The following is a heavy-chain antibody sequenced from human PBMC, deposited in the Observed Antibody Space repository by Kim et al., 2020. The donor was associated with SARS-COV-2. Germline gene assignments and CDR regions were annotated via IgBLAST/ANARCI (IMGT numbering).Heavy chain of an antibody. CDR3: ARVLRHYYDSSYWFDP. D-gene: IGHD3-22*01. J-gene: IGHJ5*02. CDR1: GGSISSSSYY. CDR2: IYYSGST. Sequence: SETLSLTCTVSGGSISSSSYYWGWIRQPPGKGLEWIGSIYYSGSTYYNPSLKSRVTISVDTSKNQFSLKLSSVTAADTAVYYCARVLRHYYDSSYWFDP. V-gene: IGHV4-39*07.